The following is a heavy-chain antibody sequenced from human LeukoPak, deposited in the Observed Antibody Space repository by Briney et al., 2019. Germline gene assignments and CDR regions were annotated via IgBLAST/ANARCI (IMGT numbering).Heavy chain of an antibody. V-gene: IGHV3-48*03. Sequence: GGSLRLSCVASGFTFNNYAMSWVRQAPGKGLEWVSYISSSGSTIYYADYVKGRFTITRDNAKNSLYLQMNSLRAEDTAVYYCAELGITMIGGVWGKGTTVTISS. CDR1: GFTFNNYA. CDR3: AELGITMIGGV. D-gene: IGHD3-10*02. J-gene: IGHJ6*04. CDR2: ISSSGSTI.